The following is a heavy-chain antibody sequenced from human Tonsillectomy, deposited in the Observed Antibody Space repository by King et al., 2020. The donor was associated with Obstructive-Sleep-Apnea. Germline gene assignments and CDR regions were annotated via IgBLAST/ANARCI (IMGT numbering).Heavy chain of an antibody. D-gene: IGHD3/OR15-3a*01. J-gene: IGHJ4*02. CDR1: GFTFDDYA. CDR2: ISWNSVSI. V-gene: IGHV3-9*01. CDR3: ANGLGASNDY. Sequence: VQLVESGGGLVQPGRSLRLSCAASGFTFDDYAMHWVRQAPGKGLEWVSGISWNSVSIDYADSVKGRFTISSDSAKNSLYLQMNSLRAEDTALYYCANGLGASNDYWGQGTLVTVSS.